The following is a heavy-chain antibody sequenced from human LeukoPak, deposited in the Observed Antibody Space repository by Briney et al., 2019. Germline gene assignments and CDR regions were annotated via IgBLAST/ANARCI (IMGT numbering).Heavy chain of an antibody. CDR2: IYYSGST. Sequence: SETLPLTCTVSGGSVSSGSYYWSWIRQPPGKGLEWIGYIYYSGSTNYNPSLRSRVTISVDTSKNQFSLKLSSVTAADTAVYYCATLWFGELGAWFDPWGQGTLVTVSS. V-gene: IGHV4-61*01. CDR1: GGSVSSGSYY. D-gene: IGHD3-10*01. CDR3: ATLWFGELGAWFDP. J-gene: IGHJ5*02.